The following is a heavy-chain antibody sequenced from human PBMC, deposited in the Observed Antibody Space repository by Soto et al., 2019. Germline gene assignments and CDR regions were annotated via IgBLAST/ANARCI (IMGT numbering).Heavy chain of an antibody. D-gene: IGHD2-8*02. CDR1: GGSISSGGYS. Sequence: QLQLQESGSGLVKPSQTLSLTCAVSGGSISSGGYSWSWIRQPPGKGLEWIGYIYHSGSTYYNPSLKSRAXRXLDRSKNQFARKLSAVTAADTAVYYCAAGGGLPRYCGGQGTLVTVSS. V-gene: IGHV4-30-2*01. J-gene: IGHJ4*02. CDR2: IYHSGST. CDR3: AAGGGLPRYC.